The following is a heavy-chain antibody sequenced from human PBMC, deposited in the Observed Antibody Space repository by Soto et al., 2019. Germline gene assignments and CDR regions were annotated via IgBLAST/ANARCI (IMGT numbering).Heavy chain of an antibody. CDR3: AGSGAGDYGDY. CDR1: GYIFTSYY. Sequence: QVQLVQSGAEVKKPGASVKVSCKASGYIFTSYYMHWVRQAPGQGLEWMGIINPSGGSTSYAQKFQDRVTMTRGTSTSTVYMELSSLRSEDTAVFYCAGSGAGDYGDYWGQGTLVTVSS. V-gene: IGHV1-46*01. D-gene: IGHD3-10*01. CDR2: INPSGGST. J-gene: IGHJ4*02.